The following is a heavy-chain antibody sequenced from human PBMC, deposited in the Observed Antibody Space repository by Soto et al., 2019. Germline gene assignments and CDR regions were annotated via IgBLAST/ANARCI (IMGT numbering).Heavy chain of an antibody. J-gene: IGHJ4*02. Sequence: PSETLSLTCTVSGGSISSYYWSWIRQPPGKGLEWIGYIYYSGSTNYNPSLKSRVTISVDTSKNQFSLKLSSVTAADTAVYYCARGGEMATIADYNFDYWGQGTPVTVSS. CDR3: ARGGEMATIADYNFDY. CDR2: IYYSGST. D-gene: IGHD5-12*01. V-gene: IGHV4-59*01. CDR1: GGSISSYY.